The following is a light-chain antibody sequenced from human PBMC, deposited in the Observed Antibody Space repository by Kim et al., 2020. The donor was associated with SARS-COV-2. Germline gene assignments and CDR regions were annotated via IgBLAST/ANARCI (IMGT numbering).Light chain of an antibody. V-gene: IGLV1-40*01. J-gene: IGLJ2*01. CDR2: ADT. Sequence: QSVLTQPPSVSGAPGQRVTISCTGSSTNIGTGYGVHWYQQLPGTAPKLLIYADTARSSGVPDRFSASKSGTSASLAITGLQAEDEGDYYCQSFDSSLTGSVFGGGTKLTVL. CDR3: QSFDSSLTGSV. CDR1: STNIGTGYG.